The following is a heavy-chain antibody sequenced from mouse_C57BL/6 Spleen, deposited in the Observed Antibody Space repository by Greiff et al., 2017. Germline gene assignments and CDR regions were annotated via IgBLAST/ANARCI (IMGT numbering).Heavy chain of an antibody. J-gene: IGHJ3*01. CDR2: IYPGSGST. V-gene: IGHV1-55*01. CDR1: GYTFTSYW. Sequence: QVQLKQPGAELVKPGASVKMSCKASGYTFTSYWITWVKQRPGQGLEWIGDIYPGSGSTNYNEKFKSKATLTVDTSSSTAYMQLSSLTSEDSAVYYCARSDDYDGRALFAYWGQGTLVTVSA. CDR3: ARSDDYDGRALFAY. D-gene: IGHD2-4*01.